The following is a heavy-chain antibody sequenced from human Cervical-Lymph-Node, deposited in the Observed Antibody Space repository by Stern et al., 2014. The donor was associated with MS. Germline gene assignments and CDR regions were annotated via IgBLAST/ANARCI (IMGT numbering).Heavy chain of an antibody. CDR1: GFSFTDYY. D-gene: IGHD4-11*01. CDR2: ITPATGAT. V-gene: IGHV1-2*02. Sequence: VQLVESGTDVKKPGASAKVSCEASGFSFTDYYIHWVRQAPGHGLEWMGCITPATGATTYAQNFEGRVTMTRDTSNTTAYMELSRLSSDDTAVYYCARDLADYRYYFDPWGPGTLVTVSS. CDR3: ARDLADYRYYFDP. J-gene: IGHJ4*02.